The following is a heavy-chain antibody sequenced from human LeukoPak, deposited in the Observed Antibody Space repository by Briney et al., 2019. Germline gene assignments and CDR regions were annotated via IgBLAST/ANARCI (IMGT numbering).Heavy chain of an antibody. Sequence: PSETLSLTCTASGGSISSYYWSWIRQPPGKGLEWIGYIYYSGSTNYNPSLKSRVTISVDMSKNQFSLKLSSVTAADTAVYYCARASKELQFDYWGQGTLVTVSS. CDR1: GGSISSYY. J-gene: IGHJ4*02. D-gene: IGHD1-26*01. V-gene: IGHV4-59*01. CDR3: ARASKELQFDY. CDR2: IYYSGST.